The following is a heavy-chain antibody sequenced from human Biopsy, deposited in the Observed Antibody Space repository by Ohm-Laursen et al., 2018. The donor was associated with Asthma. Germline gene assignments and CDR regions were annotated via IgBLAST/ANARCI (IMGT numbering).Heavy chain of an antibody. CDR3: ARKTGSCISRTCYSLDF. CDR1: GGTFNTYV. Sequence: SVKVSCNSLGGTFNTYVIGWVRQAPGQGLEWMGGINSVFGTATYPQKFQDRVTITADDSTSTVYMELSSLRSEDTAVYYFARKTGSCISRTCYSLDFWGQGTLVTVSS. D-gene: IGHD2-2*01. CDR2: INSVFGTA. V-gene: IGHV1-69*13. J-gene: IGHJ4*02.